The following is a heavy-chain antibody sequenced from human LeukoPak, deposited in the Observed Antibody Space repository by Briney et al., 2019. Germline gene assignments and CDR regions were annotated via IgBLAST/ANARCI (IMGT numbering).Heavy chain of an antibody. CDR2: IYHTGTT. D-gene: IGHD4-23*01. J-gene: IGHJ4*02. CDR3: AAWGVDYGGNFDYSDY. Sequence: SGTLSLTCAVPGGSIMTTHWWSWVRRPPGKGLEWIGEIYHTGTTNYSPSLKSRLIISVDTSTNQFSLKLSSVTAADTATYYCAAWGVDYGGNFDYSDYWGQGTLVTV. V-gene: IGHV4-4*02. CDR1: GGSIMTTHW.